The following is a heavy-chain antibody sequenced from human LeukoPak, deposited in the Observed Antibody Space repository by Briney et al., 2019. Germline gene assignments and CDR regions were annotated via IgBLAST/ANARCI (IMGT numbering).Heavy chain of an antibody. CDR2: INPSGGST. CDR1: GYTFTSYY. J-gene: IGHJ4*02. V-gene: IGHV1-46*01. CDR3: ARVDIYYGSGSSHLVY. Sequence: ASVKVSCKASGYTFTSYYMHWVRQAPGQGLEWMGIINPSGGSTSYAQKFQGRVTMTRDTSISTAYMELSRLRSDDTAVYYCARVDIYYGSGSSHLVYWGQGTLVTVSS. D-gene: IGHD3-10*01.